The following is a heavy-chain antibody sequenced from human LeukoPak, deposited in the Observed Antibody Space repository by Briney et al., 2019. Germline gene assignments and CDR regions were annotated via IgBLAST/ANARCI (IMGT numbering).Heavy chain of an antibody. CDR2: ISGSGDNT. V-gene: IGHV3-23*01. CDR1: GFTFSSYA. Sequence: GGSLRLPCAASGFTFSSYAMSWVRQPPGKGLEWVSGISGSGDNTYYADSVKGRFTISRDNSKKTLYLHLNSPRVEDAAVYYCAKDGYSSIPGFHFEYWGQGTPVTVSS. J-gene: IGHJ4*02. D-gene: IGHD6-13*01. CDR3: AKDGYSSIPGFHFEY.